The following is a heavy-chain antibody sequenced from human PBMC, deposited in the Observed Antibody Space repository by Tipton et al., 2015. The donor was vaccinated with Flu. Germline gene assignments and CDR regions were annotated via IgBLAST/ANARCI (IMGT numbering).Heavy chain of an antibody. D-gene: IGHD1-7*01. V-gene: IGHV3-48*03. CDR3: ARVYNWNYFGAH. J-gene: IGHJ4*02. CDR2: ISSSGSTI. CDR1: GFTFSSYE. Sequence: GSLRLSCAASGFTFSSYEMNWVRQAPGKGLEWVSYISSSGSTIYYADSVKGRFTISRDNAKNSLYLQMNSLRAEDTAVYYCARVYNWNYFGAHWGQGTPVTVSS.